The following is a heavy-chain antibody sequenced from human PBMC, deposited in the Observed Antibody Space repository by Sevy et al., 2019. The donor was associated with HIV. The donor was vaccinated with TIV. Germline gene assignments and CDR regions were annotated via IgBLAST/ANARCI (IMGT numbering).Heavy chain of an antibody. CDR1: GGSISSYY. J-gene: IGHJ6*02. Sequence: SETLSLTCTVSGGSISSYYWSWIRQPAGKGLEWIGRIYTSGSTNYNPSLKSRVTMSVDTSKNQFSLKLSSVTAADTAVYYCARDLLGVVITSSYYYYGMDVWGQGTTVTVSS. CDR3: ARDLLGVVITSSYYYYGMDV. CDR2: IYTSGST. D-gene: IGHD3-3*01. V-gene: IGHV4-4*07.